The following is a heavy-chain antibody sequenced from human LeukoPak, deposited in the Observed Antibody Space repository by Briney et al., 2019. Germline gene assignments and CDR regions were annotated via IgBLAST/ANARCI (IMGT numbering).Heavy chain of an antibody. V-gene: IGHV3-21*01. CDR1: GFTFSSYA. J-gene: IGHJ4*02. CDR2: ITSSGTYI. CDR3: AKDCSSTSCY. D-gene: IGHD2-2*01. Sequence: GGSLRLSCAASGFTFSSYAMSWVRQAPGKGLEWVSSITSSGTYIYYADSVKGRFTISRDNAKNSLYLQMNSLRVEDTAVYYCAKDCSSTSCYWGQGTLVTVSS.